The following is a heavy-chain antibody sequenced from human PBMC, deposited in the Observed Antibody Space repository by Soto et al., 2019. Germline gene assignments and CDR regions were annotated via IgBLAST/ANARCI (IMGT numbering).Heavy chain of an antibody. CDR2: INGGGSRT. CDR3: AREGIRSPLDY. CDR1: GFTFSRYG. J-gene: IGHJ4*02. V-gene: IGHV3-74*01. D-gene: IGHD4-17*01. Sequence: GGSLRLSCAASGFTFSRYGMHWVRQTPGKGLVWVSHINGGGSRTTYADSVKGRFTISRDNAKNTLYLQMNSLRAEDTAVYYCAREGIRSPLDYWGQGTLVTVSS.